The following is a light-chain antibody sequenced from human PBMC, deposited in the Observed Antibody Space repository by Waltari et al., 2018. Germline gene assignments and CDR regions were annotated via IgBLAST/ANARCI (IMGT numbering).Light chain of an antibody. V-gene: IGLV1-40*01. Sequence: QSVLTQPPSVSGAPGQRVTISCTGSGSNIGAGYDVHWYQQLPRAAPKPLIYGSSSRPLGVPDRFFGSTSGTSASLVITGLHAEDEADYYCQSYDTSLSVVFGGGTKLTVL. CDR2: GSS. J-gene: IGLJ3*02. CDR1: GSNIGAGYD. CDR3: QSYDTSLSVV.